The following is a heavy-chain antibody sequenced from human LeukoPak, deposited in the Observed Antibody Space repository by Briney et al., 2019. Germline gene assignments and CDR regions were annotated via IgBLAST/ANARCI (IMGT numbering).Heavy chain of an antibody. CDR1: GGTFSSYA. D-gene: IGHD4-11*01. CDR3: ARDKEPKSNYGVI. J-gene: IGHJ4*02. Sequence: ASVKVSCKASGGTFSSYAISWVRQAPGQGLEWMGGIIPIFGTANYAQKFQGRVTITADESTSTAYMELSSLRSEDTAVYYCARDKEPKSNYGVIWGQGTLVTVSS. V-gene: IGHV1-69*01. CDR2: IIPIFGTA.